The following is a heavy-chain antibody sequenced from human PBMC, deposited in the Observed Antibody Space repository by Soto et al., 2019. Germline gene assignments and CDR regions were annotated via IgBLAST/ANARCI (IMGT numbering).Heavy chain of an antibody. V-gene: IGHV1-3*01. Sequence: GAAVKVSCEASGYSFTRYAMHWGSQAPGQRLEWMGWINAGNGNTKYSQKFQGRVTISRDTSASTAYMELSSLRSEDTAVYYCARGATKIVVVPCAMVGYDAFDIWGQRTMVTGS. CDR3: ARGATKIVVVPCAMVGYDAFDI. CDR2: INAGNGNT. CDR1: GYSFTRYA. J-gene: IGHJ3*02. D-gene: IGHD2-2*01.